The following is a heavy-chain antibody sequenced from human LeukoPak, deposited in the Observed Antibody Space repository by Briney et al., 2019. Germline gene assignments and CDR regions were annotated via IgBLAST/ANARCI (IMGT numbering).Heavy chain of an antibody. Sequence: PSETLSLTCAVYGGSFSGYYWSWIRQPPGKGLEWIGSIYHSGSTYYNPSLKSRVTISVDTSKNQFSLKLSSVTAADTAVYYCARVLPYYYDSSGYHYFDYWGQGTLVTVSS. V-gene: IGHV4-34*01. J-gene: IGHJ4*02. CDR3: ARVLPYYYDSSGYHYFDY. CDR2: IYHSGST. CDR1: GGSFSGYY. D-gene: IGHD3-22*01.